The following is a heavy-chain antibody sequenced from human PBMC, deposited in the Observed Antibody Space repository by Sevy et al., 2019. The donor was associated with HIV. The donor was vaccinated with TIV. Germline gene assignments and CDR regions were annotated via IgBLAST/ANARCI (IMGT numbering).Heavy chain of an antibody. V-gene: IGHV3-30*03. D-gene: IGHD2-2*01. CDR3: ARDGGNSVKWYPLY. Sequence: GGSLRLSCAASGFNFSSYGMHWVRQAPGKGLEWVAVISYEGTETFYAASVEGRFTISRDNSKNMLSLQINSLRPEDTAVYYCARDGGNSVKWYPLYWGHGTLVTVSS. CDR2: ISYEGTET. J-gene: IGHJ4*01. CDR1: GFNFSSYG.